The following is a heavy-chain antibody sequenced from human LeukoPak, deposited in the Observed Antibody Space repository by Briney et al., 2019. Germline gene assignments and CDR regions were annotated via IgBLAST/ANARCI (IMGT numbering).Heavy chain of an antibody. D-gene: IGHD3-22*01. CDR3: AREGYYDSSGYYSI. CDR1: GGSISSYY. V-gene: IGHV4-59*12. J-gene: IGHJ4*02. CDR2: IYYSGST. Sequence: SETLSLTSTVSGGSISSYYWSWIRQPPGKGLEWIGYIYYSGSTNYNPSLKSRVTMSVDTSKNQFSLKLSSVTAADTAVYYCAREGYYDSSGYYSIWGQGTLVTVSS.